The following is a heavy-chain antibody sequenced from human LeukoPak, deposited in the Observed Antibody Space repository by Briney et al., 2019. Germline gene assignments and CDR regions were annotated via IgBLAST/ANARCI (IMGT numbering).Heavy chain of an antibody. CDR1: GCIFSDSY. CDR2: IKTDGSEK. Sequence: GGSLRLSCAASGCIFSDSYMSWVRQAPGKGLEWVATIKTDGSEKFHVDSVSGRFTISRDNTKDSLFLQMNSLRVDDTAVYYCVRGGTYWTVSWGQGTLVTVSS. V-gene: IGHV3-7*01. CDR3: VRGGTYWTVS. J-gene: IGHJ5*01.